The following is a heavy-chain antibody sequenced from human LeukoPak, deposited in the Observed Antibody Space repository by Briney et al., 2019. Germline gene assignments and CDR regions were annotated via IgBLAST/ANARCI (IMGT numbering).Heavy chain of an antibody. CDR1: GYTLTEVS. V-gene: IGHV1-24*01. Sequence: ASVEVSCKVSGYTLTEVSIHWVRQTPGEGLEWMGGFDPEDGVTIYAQKFQGRVYMTEDTSTDTANMELSSLRSEDTAVYYCATGGTYSYGDTTYHTFDYWGQGTLLTVSS. D-gene: IGHD3-10*01. CDR2: FDPEDGVT. J-gene: IGHJ4*02. CDR3: ATGGTYSYGDTTYHTFDY.